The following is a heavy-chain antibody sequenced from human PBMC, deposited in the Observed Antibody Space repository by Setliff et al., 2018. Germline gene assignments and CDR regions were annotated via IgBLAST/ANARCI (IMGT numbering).Heavy chain of an antibody. V-gene: IGHV7-4-1*02. CDR2: INTNTGNP. CDR1: GYTFTSYA. J-gene: IGHJ6*03. Sequence: ASVKVSCKASGYTFTSYAMNWVRQAPGQGLEWMGWINTNTGNPTYAQGFTGRFVFSLDTSVSTAYLQISSLKAEDTAVYYCARIGSSSWYSYYYMDVWGKGTTVTVSS. CDR3: ARIGSSSWYSYYYMDV. D-gene: IGHD6-13*01.